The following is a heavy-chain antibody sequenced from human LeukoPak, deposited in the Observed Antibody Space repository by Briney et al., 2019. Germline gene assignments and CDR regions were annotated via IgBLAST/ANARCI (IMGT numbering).Heavy chain of an antibody. D-gene: IGHD3-22*01. CDR1: DGSISSGDYF. J-gene: IGHJ4*02. Sequence: PSETLSLTCTVSDGSISSGDYFWNWIRQPPGKGLEWIGYISNSGSTYYNPSLKSQVTISLDTSKCQFSLQLSSVTAADTAVYYCAREHGYYDSSGYFHAFDYWGQGTLVTVSS. CDR3: AREHGYYDSSGYFHAFDY. V-gene: IGHV4-30-4*01. CDR2: ISNSGST.